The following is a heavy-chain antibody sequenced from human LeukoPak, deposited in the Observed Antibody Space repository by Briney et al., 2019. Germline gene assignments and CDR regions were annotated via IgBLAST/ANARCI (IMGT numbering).Heavy chain of an antibody. CDR3: AREGHRESGEFDY. CDR1: GFTFSSYA. J-gene: IGHJ4*02. D-gene: IGHD1-26*01. V-gene: IGHV3-30*04. CDR2: ISYDGSNK. Sequence: GGSLRLSCAASGFTFSSYAMHWVRQAPGKGLGWVVVISYDGSNKYYADSVKGRFTISRDNSKNTLYLQMNSLRAEDTAVYYCAREGHRESGEFDYWGQGTLVTVSS.